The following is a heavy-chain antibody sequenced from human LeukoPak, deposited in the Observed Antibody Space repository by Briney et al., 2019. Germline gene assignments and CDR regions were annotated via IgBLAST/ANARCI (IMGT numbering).Heavy chain of an antibody. CDR3: ARDLLSVDNYDALDI. D-gene: IGHD5-12*01. CDR2: IVPMFGTD. CDR1: GGTFISYA. Sequence: ASVKVSCKASGGTFISYAISWVRQAPGQGLEWMGGIVPMFGTDVYAQRFQGRVTVTADESTTTAYMELITLTSEDTAMYYCARDLLSVDNYDALDIWGQGTMVTVSS. J-gene: IGHJ3*02. V-gene: IGHV1-69*13.